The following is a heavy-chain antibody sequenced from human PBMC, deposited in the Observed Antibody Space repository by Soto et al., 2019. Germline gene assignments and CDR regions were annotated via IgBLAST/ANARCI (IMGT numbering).Heavy chain of an antibody. D-gene: IGHD2-2*01. CDR3: ARDPIVVVPAAMSNFYPYYFDY. CDR2: INPSGSST. J-gene: IGHJ4*02. Sequence: ASVKVSCKASGYTFTSYYMHWVRQAPGQGLEWMGIINPSGSSTSYAQKFQGRVTMTRDTSTGTVYMELSSLRSDDTAGYYSARDPIVVVPAAMSNFYPYYFDYWGQGTLVTVSS. CDR1: GYTFTSYY. V-gene: IGHV1-46*01.